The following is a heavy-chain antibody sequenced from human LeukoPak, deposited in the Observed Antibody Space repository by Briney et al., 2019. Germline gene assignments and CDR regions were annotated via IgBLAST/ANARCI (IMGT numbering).Heavy chain of an antibody. D-gene: IGHD3-10*01. J-gene: IGHJ6*02. CDR2: ISYDGSNK. V-gene: IGHV3-30*14. Sequence: GGSLRLSCAASGFTFSSHAMHWVRQAPGKGLEWVAVISYDGSNKYYADSVKGRFTISRDNSKNTLYLQMNSLRAEDTAVYYCAREDYGSGGSYGMDVWGQGTTVTVSS. CDR3: AREDYGSGGSYGMDV. CDR1: GFTFSSHA.